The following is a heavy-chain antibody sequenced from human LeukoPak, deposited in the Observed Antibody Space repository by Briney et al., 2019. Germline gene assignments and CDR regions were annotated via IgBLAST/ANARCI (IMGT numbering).Heavy chain of an antibody. D-gene: IGHD3-16*01. CDR2: IYYSGITST. Sequence: PSETLSLTCTVSGGSISPYYWSWIRQSPGRGLEYIGCIYYSGITSTNYIPSLKSRVTISLDTSKTQFSLRLGSVTAADTAVYYCARHSQITSNPLDYWGQGILVTVSS. CDR3: ARHSQITSNPLDY. CDR1: GGSISPYY. J-gene: IGHJ4*02. V-gene: IGHV4-59*08.